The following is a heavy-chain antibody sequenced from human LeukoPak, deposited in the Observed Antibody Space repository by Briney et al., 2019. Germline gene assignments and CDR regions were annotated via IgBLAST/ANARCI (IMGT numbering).Heavy chain of an antibody. CDR2: IYYSGST. D-gene: IGHD6-19*01. V-gene: IGHV4-59*01. Sequence: SETLSLTCTVSGGSISSYYWSWIRQPPGKGLEWIGYIYYSGSTNYNPSLKSRVTISVDTSKNQFSLKLSSVTAADTAVYYCARDKGVRSGWSTEHYYYYHMDVWGKGTTVTISS. CDR1: GGSISSYY. J-gene: IGHJ6*03. CDR3: ARDKGVRSGWSTEHYYYYHMDV.